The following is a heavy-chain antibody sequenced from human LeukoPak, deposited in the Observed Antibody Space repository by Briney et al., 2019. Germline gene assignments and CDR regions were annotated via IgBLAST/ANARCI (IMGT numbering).Heavy chain of an antibody. CDR1: GGSFSGYY. D-gene: IGHD2-2*01. Sequence: MTSETLSLTCAVYGGSFSGYYWSWIRQPPGKGLEWIGEINHSGSTNYNPSLKSRVTISVDTSKNQFSLKLSSVTAADTAVYYCARAGRDIVVVPAAPAKDDAFDIWGQGTMVTVSS. V-gene: IGHV4-34*01. CDR3: ARAGRDIVVVPAAPAKDDAFDI. J-gene: IGHJ3*02. CDR2: INHSGST.